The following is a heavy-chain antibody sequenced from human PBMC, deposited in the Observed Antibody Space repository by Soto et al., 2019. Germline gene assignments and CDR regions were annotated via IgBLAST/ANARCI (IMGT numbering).Heavy chain of an antibody. CDR2: ISAYSGST. D-gene: IGHD2-15*01. CDR3: ARGYCSGGSCYSGNWFDP. J-gene: IGHJ5*02. V-gene: IGHV1-18*01. Sequence: ASVKVSCKASGYTFTSYGISWVRQAPGQGLEWMGWISAYSGSTNYAQKLQGRVTMTRDTSISTAYMELSRLRSDDTAVYYCARGYCSGGSCYSGNWFDPWGQGTLVTVSS. CDR1: GYTFTSYG.